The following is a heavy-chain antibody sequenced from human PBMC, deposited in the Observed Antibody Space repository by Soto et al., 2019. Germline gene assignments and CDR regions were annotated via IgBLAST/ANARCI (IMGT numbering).Heavy chain of an antibody. V-gene: IGHV5-51*01. CDR2: IYPGDSDT. J-gene: IGHJ6*04. D-gene: IGHD6-19*01. CDR1: GYSFTSYW. CDR3: ARLDIWPTHSSGWLHGMDV. Sequence: LGESLKISCKGSGYSFTSYWIGWLRQMPGKALEWMGIIYPGDSDTRYSPSFQGQVTISADKSISTAYLQWSSLKASDTAMYYCARLDIWPTHSSGWLHGMDVYRKGTTVAV.